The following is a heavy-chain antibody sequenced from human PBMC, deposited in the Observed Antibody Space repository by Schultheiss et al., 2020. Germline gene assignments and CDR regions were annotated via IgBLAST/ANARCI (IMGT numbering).Heavy chain of an antibody. Sequence: SQTLSLTCAVYGGSFSGYYWSWIRQPPGKGLEWIGEINHSGSTYYNPSLKSRVTISVDTSKNQFSLKLSSVTAADTAVYYCARLASYAGVWGKGTTVTVSS. V-gene: IGHV4-34*01. CDR1: GGSFSGYY. CDR3: ARLASYAGV. CDR2: INHSGST. J-gene: IGHJ6*04. D-gene: IGHD2-2*01.